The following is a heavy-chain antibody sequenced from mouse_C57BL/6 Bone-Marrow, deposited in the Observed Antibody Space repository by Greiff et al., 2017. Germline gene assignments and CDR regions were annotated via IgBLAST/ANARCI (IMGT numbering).Heavy chain of an antibody. Sequence: EVKLVESGGGLVQPGGSLSLSCAASGFTFTDYYMSWVRQPPGKALEWLGFIRNKANGYTTEYSASVKGRFTISRDNSQSILYLQMNALRAEDSATYYCARYIRDAMDYWGQGTSVTVSS. CDR1: GFTFTDYY. CDR2: IRNKANGYTT. V-gene: IGHV7-3*01. J-gene: IGHJ4*01. CDR3: ARYIRDAMDY.